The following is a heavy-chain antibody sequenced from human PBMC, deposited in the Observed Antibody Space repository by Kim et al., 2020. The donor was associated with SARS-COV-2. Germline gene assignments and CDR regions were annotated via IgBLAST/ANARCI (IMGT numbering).Heavy chain of an antibody. D-gene: IGHD1-26*01. V-gene: IGHV3-48*01. CDR3: AVGCGDY. Sequence: SSIRTIYYADSLKARFTISRDNAKNSLYLQMNSWGAEDTAVYYCAVGCGDYWGQGTLVTVSS. CDR2: SSIRTI. J-gene: IGHJ4*02.